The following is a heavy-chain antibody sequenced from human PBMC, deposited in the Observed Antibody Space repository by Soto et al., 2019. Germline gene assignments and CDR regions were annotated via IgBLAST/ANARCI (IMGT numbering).Heavy chain of an antibody. V-gene: IGHV3-23*01. CDR1: GFTFSSYA. CDR2: ISGSGGST. Sequence: GGSLRLSCAASGFTFSSYAMSWVRQAPGKGLEWVSAISGSGGSTYYADSVKGRFTISRDNPKNTLYLQMNSLRAEDTAVYYCAKKRGDGSGSYYNEPDYYYYGMDVWGQGTTVTVSS. J-gene: IGHJ6*02. D-gene: IGHD3-10*01. CDR3: AKKRGDGSGSYYNEPDYYYYGMDV.